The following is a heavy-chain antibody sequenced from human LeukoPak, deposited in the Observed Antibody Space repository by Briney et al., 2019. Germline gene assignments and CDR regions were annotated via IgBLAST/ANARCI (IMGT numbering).Heavy chain of an antibody. D-gene: IGHD2-21*02. CDR1: GFTFSSYG. CDR3: EKGGEGGARVTGDKITAGGVFDI. CDR2: IRYDGSNK. Sequence: GGSLRLSCAASGFTFSSYGMHWVRQAPGKGLEWVAFIRYDGSNKYYADSVKGRFTISRDNSKNTLYLQMNSLRAEDTAVYYWEKGGEGGARVTGDKITAGGVFDIWGQGTMVTVSS. V-gene: IGHV3-30*02. J-gene: IGHJ3*02.